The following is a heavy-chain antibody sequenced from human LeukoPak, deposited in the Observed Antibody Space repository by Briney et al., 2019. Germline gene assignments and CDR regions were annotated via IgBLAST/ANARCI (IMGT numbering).Heavy chain of an antibody. V-gene: IGHV4-39*01. Sequence: SETLSLTCAVSGGSISSNSYYWGWIRQPPGKGLEWIGSIYYSGSTYCNPSLKSRVTISVDTSKNQFSLKLSSVTAADTAVYYCASSSSSWFGLNICPFDYWGQGTLVTVSS. D-gene: IGHD6-13*01. CDR1: GGSISSNSYY. CDR2: IYYSGST. J-gene: IGHJ4*02. CDR3: ASSSSSWFGLNICPFDY.